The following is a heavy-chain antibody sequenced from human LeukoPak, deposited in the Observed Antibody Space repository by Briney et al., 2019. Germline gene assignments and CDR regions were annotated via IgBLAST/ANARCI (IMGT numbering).Heavy chain of an antibody. CDR1: GFTFSNAW. CDR2: IKSKTDGGTT. CDR3: TTDQFIYYDSSGYYYKTEYFQH. D-gene: IGHD3-22*01. J-gene: IGHJ1*01. Sequence: GGSLRLSCAASGFTFSNAWMSWVRQAPGKGLEWVGRIKSKTDGGTTDYAAPVKGRFTISRDDSKNTLYPQMNSLKTEDTAVYYCTTDQFIYYDSSGYYYKTEYFQHWGQGTLVTVSS. V-gene: IGHV3-15*01.